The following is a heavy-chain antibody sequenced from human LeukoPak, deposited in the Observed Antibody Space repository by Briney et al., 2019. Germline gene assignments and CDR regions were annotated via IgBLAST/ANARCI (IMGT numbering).Heavy chain of an antibody. J-gene: IGHJ4*02. V-gene: IGHV4-39*01. CDR2: IYYSGNT. Sequence: KTSETLSLTCTVSGGSISSYYWGWIRQPPGKGLEWIGSIYYSGNTYYNPSLKSRLTISVDTSKNQFSLKLSSVTAADTAVYYCAGNYDRSGYPLDYWGQGTVVTVSS. CDR1: GGSISSYY. CDR3: AGNYDRSGYPLDY. D-gene: IGHD3-22*01.